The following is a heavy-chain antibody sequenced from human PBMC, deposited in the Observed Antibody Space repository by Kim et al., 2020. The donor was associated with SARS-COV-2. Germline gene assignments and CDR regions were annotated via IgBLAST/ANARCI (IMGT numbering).Heavy chain of an antibody. CDR2: IIPIFGTA. V-gene: IGHV1-69*13. Sequence: SVKVSCKASGGTFSSYAISWVRQAPGQGLEWMGGIIPIFGTANYAQKFQGRVTITADESTSTAYMELSSLRSEDTAVYYCARALLLCSGGSCHTNYYYYMDVWGKGTTVTVSS. J-gene: IGHJ6*03. CDR3: ARALLLCSGGSCHTNYYYYMDV. D-gene: IGHD2-15*01. CDR1: GGTFSSYA.